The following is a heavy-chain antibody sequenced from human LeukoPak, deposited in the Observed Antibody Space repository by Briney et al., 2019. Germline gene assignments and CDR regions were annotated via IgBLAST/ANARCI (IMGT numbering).Heavy chain of an antibody. J-gene: IGHJ4*02. CDR2: INQDGGAK. CDR1: GFTFSRFW. V-gene: IGHV3-7*01. CDR3: ANEILGTTAFDY. D-gene: IGHD1-26*01. Sequence: QSGGSLRLSCAASGFTFSRFWMNWVRQAPGNGLEWVANINQDGGAKNYVDSVKGRFAISRDNAKNSLFLEMNSLRAEDTAVYFCANEILGTTAFDYWGQGTLVTVSS.